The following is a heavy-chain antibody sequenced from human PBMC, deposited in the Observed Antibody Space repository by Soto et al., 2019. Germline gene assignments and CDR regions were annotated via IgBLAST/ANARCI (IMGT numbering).Heavy chain of an antibody. V-gene: IGHV1-18*01. D-gene: IGHD4-17*01. CDR2: ISAYNGNT. Sequence: ASVKVSCKASGYTFTSYGINWVRQAAGQGLEWMGWISAYNGNTNDAQKLQGRVTMTTDTSTRTAYMELRSLRSADTVVYYCARNDYGDYVYTYWGQGTLVTVSS. J-gene: IGHJ4*02. CDR1: GYTFTSYG. CDR3: ARNDYGDYVYTY.